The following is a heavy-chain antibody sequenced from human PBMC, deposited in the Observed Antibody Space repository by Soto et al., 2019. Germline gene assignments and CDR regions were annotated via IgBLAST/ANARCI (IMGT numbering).Heavy chain of an antibody. J-gene: IGHJ5*02. CDR3: ARVPSP. CDR2: IYHSRST. V-gene: IGHV4-30-2*01. Sequence: QLQLQESGSGLVKPSQTLSLTCAVSGGSISSGGHRWSWIQQPSGKCLEWIGYIYHSRSTNYKPSLKSRVTISVDRSKNQFSLKLSSVTAADTAVYYCARVPSPWGQGTLVTVSS. CDR1: GGSISSGGHR.